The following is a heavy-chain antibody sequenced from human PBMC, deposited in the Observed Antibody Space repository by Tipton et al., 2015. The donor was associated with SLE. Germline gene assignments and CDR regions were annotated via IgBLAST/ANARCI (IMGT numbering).Heavy chain of an antibody. V-gene: IGHV4-4*07. D-gene: IGHD2-15*01. CDR3: ARDRPDCSGGSCYPRWFDP. Sequence: TLSLTCTVSGGPISSYYWSWIRQPAGKGLEWIGRIYTSGSTNYNPSLKSRVTMSVDTSKNQFSLKLSSVTAADTAVYYCARDRPDCSGGSCYPRWFDPWGQGTLVTVSS. J-gene: IGHJ5*02. CDR2: IYTSGST. CDR1: GGPISSYY.